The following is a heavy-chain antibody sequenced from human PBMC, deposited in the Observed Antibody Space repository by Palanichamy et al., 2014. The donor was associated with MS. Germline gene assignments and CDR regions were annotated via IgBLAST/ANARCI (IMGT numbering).Heavy chain of an antibody. J-gene: IGHJ2*01. CDR1: GFTFSSYC. CDR3: ARGSGDVWYLDL. D-gene: IGHD2-15*01. Sequence: EVRAGGVVGEAWSEPGGSLRLSCAASGFTFSSYCMTWVRQAPGKGLEWVANIKKDGSEKYYVDSVKGRFTIARDNAKNTLYLQMDSLRAEDTALYYCARGSGDVWYLDLWGRGTLVTVSS. V-gene: IGHV3-7*03. CDR2: IKKDGSEK.